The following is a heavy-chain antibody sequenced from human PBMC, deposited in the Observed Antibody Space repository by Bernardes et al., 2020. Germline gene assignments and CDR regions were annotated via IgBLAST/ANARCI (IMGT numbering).Heavy chain of an antibody. CDR3: ARLNPSSGWIFDY. Sequence: ASVKVSCKASGYTFTGYYMHWVRQAPGQGLEWMGWINPNSGGTNYAQKFQGRVTMTRDTSISTAYMELSRLRSDDTAVYYCARLNPSSGWIFDYWGQGTLVTVSS. V-gene: IGHV1-2*02. J-gene: IGHJ4*02. CDR2: INPNSGGT. D-gene: IGHD6-19*01. CDR1: GYTFTGYY.